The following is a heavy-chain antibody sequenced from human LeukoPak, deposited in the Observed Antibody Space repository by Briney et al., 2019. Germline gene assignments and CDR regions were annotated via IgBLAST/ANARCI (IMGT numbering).Heavy chain of an antibody. J-gene: IGHJ4*02. CDR2: INHSGST. D-gene: IGHD3-10*01. CDR3: ASATGFGELPFDY. Sequence: SETLSLTCTVSGDSISTSNSYWGWIRQPPGKGLEWIGEINHSGSTNYNPSLKSRVTISVDTSKNQFSLKLSSVTAADTAVYYCASATGFGELPFDYWGQGTLVTVSS. CDR1: GDSISTSNSY. V-gene: IGHV4-39*07.